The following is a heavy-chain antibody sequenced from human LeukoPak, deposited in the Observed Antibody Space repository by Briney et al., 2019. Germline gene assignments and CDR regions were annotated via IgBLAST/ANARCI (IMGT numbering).Heavy chain of an antibody. V-gene: IGHV3-7*01. CDR2: IKQDGSEK. D-gene: IGHD1-26*01. J-gene: IGHJ4*02. Sequence: GGSLRLSCAASGFTFSSCWMSWVRQAPGKGLEWVANIKQDGSEKYYVDSVKGRFTISRDNAKNSLYLQMNSLRAEDTAVYYCASDYSGRYVNYWGQGTLVTVSS. CDR1: GFTFSSCW. CDR3: ASDYSGRYVNY.